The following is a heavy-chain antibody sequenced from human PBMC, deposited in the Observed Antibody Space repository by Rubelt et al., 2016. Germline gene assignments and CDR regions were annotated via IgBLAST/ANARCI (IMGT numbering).Heavy chain of an antibody. J-gene: IGHJ6*03. CDR2: IYFSGRT. CDR3: ARENDDYYYMDV. CDR1: GGSISTYY. V-gene: IGHV4-59*01. Sequence: QVQLQESGPGLVKPSETLSLTCSVSGGSISTYYWSWVRQSPGKGPEWIGYIYFSGRTDYNPSLKSRVTILLDTSKNQFSRRLSAVTAADTGVYYCARENDDYYYMDVWGKGTTVTVSS.